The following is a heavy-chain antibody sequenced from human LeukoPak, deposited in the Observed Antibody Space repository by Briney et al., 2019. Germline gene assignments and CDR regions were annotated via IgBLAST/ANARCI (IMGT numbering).Heavy chain of an antibody. J-gene: IGHJ6*03. CDR2: TYYRSKWYN. CDR1: GDSVSSNSAA. V-gene: IGHV6-1*01. CDR3: ARGGGPQGYYMDV. Sequence: SQTLSLTCAISGDSVSSNSAAWNWIRQSPSRGLEWLGRTYYRSKWYNDYAVSVKSRITINPDTSKNHFSLQLNSVTAADTAVYYCARGGGPQGYYMDVWGNGTTVTVSS.